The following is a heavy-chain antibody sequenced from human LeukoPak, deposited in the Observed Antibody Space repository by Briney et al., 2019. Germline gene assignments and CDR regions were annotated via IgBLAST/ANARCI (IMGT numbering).Heavy chain of an antibody. Sequence: SETLSLTCTVSGVSISSYYWSWIRQPPGKGLEWIGYIYYSGSTNYNPSLKSRLTISVDTPKNQFSLKLSSVTAPDTAVYYCVGEGGDYWGQGTLVTVSS. CDR2: IYYSGST. V-gene: IGHV4-59*08. J-gene: IGHJ4*02. CDR3: VGEGGDY. D-gene: IGHD3-10*01. CDR1: GVSISSYY.